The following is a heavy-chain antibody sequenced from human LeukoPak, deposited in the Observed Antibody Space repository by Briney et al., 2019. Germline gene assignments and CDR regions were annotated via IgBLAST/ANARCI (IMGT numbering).Heavy chain of an antibody. CDR3: ARDSEAYCGGDCYTD. J-gene: IGHJ4*02. V-gene: IGHV3-21*01. CDR1: GFTFSSYS. CDR2: ISSSSSYI. D-gene: IGHD2-21*02. Sequence: GGSLRLSCAASGFTFSSYSMNWVRQAPGKGLEWVSSISSSSSYIYYADSVKGRFTISRDNAKNSLYLQMNSLRAEDTAVYYCARDSEAYCGGDCYTDGGQGTLATVSS.